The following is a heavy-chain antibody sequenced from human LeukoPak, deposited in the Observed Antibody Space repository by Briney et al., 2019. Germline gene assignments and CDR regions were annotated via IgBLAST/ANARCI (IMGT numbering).Heavy chain of an antibody. J-gene: IGHJ4*02. CDR1: GGSISSYY. CDR3: ASGGSGGNYYFDY. CDR2: IYYSGST. V-gene: IGHV4-59*01. D-gene: IGHD3-10*01. Sequence: SETLSLTCTVSGGSISSYYWSWIRQAPGKGLEWIGYIYYSGSTNYNPSLKSRVTISVDTSKNQFSLKLSSVTAADTAVYYCASGGSGGNYYFDYWGQGTLVTVSS.